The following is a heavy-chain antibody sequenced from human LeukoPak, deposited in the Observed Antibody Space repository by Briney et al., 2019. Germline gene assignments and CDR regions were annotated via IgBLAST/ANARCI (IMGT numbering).Heavy chain of an antibody. D-gene: IGHD2-15*01. CDR1: GGSFSGYY. J-gene: IGHJ6*02. CDR2: INHSGST. V-gene: IGHV4-34*01. CDR3: ARDTLYYYYYGMDV. Sequence: PSETLSLTCAVYGGSFSGYYWSWIRQPPGKGLEWIGEINHSGSTNYNPSLKSRVTISVDTSKNQFSLKLSSVTAADTAVYYCARDTLYYYYYGMDVWGQGTTVTVSS.